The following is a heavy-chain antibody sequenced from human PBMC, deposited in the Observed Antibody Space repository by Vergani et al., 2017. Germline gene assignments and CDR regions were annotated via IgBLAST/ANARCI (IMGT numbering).Heavy chain of an antibody. V-gene: IGHV4-4*07. CDR2: IYTSGST. Sequence: QVQLQESGPGLVKPSETLSLTCTVSGGSISSYYWSWIRQPAGKGLEWIGRIYTSGSTNYNPSLKSRVTMSVDTSKNQFSLKLSSVTAADTAVYYCARDLEYSSSSVDYYYMDVWGKGTTVTVSS. J-gene: IGHJ6*03. CDR1: GGSISSYY. CDR3: ARDLEYSSSSVDYYYMDV. D-gene: IGHD6-6*01.